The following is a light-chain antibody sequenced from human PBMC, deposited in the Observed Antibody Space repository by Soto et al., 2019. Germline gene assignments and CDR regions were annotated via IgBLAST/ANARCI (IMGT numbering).Light chain of an antibody. CDR3: QQYNSFPYT. Sequence: DIQMTQSPSTLSASVGDRVTITCRASQSLSSWLAWYQQKPGKAPNLLIYKASSLESGVQSRFSGSGSGPEFTLTISSLQPDDFAPYYCQQYNSFPYTFGQGTKLEIK. CDR1: QSLSSW. V-gene: IGKV1-5*03. CDR2: KAS. J-gene: IGKJ2*01.